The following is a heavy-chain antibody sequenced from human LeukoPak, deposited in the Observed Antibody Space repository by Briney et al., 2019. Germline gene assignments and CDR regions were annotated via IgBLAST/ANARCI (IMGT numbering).Heavy chain of an antibody. J-gene: IGHJ4*02. D-gene: IGHD2-8*01. Sequence: AGGSLRLSCAATGVTVSSNYMSWVRQAPGKGLEWVSVLYSGGSTYYADSVRGRFTISRDHSKNTLYLQLNSLRAEDTAVYYCARAGGRNGVFDYWGQGMMVTVSS. CDR3: ARAGGRNGVFDY. CDR1: GVTVSSNY. V-gene: IGHV3-66*01. CDR2: LYSGGST.